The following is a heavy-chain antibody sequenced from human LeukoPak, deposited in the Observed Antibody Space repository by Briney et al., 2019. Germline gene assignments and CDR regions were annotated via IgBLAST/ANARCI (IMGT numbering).Heavy chain of an antibody. J-gene: IGHJ4*02. CDR3: ARDTPLGYCSSTSCSDFDY. CDR1: GFTFSSYG. V-gene: IGHV3-21*01. Sequence: GGSLRLSCAASGFTFSSYGMHWVRQAPGKGLEWVSSISSSSSYIYYADSVMGRFTISRDNAKNSLYLQMNSLRAEDTAVYYCARDTPLGYCSSTSCSDFDYWAREPWSPSPQ. CDR2: ISSSSSYI. D-gene: IGHD2-2*01.